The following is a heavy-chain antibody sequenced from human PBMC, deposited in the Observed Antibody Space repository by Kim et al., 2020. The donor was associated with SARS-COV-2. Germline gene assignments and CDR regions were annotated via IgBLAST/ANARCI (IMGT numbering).Heavy chain of an antibody. CDR2: IYYCGST. V-gene: IGHV4-31*03. CDR3: ARARAGTTLN. CDR1: GGSISSGGYY. Sequence: SETLSLTCTVSGGSISSGGYYWSWIRQHPGKGLEWIGYIYYCGSTYDNPSLKSRVTISVDTSKNQFSLQLSSVTAADTAVYYCARARAGTTLNWGQGTLVTVTS. J-gene: IGHJ1*01. D-gene: IGHD1-7*01.